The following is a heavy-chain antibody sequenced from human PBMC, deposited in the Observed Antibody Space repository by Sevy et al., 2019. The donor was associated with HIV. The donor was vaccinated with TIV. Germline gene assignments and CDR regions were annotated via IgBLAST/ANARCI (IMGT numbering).Heavy chain of an antibody. D-gene: IGHD2-15*01. CDR1: GDSISSYY. CDR3: AVGYCSGGSCPYFDS. CDR2: IYYRGST. Sequence: SETLSLTCTVSGDSISSYYWSWIRQPPGKGLEWIGYIYYRGSTNYNPSLKSRVTISVDTSKNQFSLKLSSVTAADTAVYYCAVGYCSGGSCPYFDSWGQGTLVTVSS. V-gene: IGHV4-59*12. J-gene: IGHJ4*02.